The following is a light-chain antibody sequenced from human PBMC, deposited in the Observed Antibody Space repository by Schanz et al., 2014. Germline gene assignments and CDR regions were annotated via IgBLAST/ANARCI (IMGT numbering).Light chain of an antibody. CDR2: DVG. V-gene: IGLV2-14*01. J-gene: IGLJ2*01. CDR1: SSDVGGYNF. Sequence: QSALTQPASVSGSPGQSITISCTGTSSDVGGYNFVSRYQQHPGKAPKLMIVDVGNRPSGVPDRFSGSKSGNTASLTISGFQPEDEADYYCSSYADNSAVVFGGGTKLTVL. CDR3: SSYADNSAVV.